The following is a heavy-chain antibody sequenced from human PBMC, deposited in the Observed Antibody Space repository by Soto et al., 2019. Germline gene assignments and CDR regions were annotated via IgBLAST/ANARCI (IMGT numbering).Heavy chain of an antibody. V-gene: IGHV1-69*12. CDR2: IIPIFGTA. D-gene: IGHD3-3*01. CDR1: GGTFSSYA. Sequence: QVQLVQSGAEVKKPGSSVKVSCKASGGTFSSYAISWVRQAPGQGLEWMGGIIPIFGTANYAQKFQGRVTINADEATNTAYMELSSVRSEDTAVYYCARVTTNYYYGMDVWGQGTTVTVSS. J-gene: IGHJ6*02. CDR3: ARVTTNYYYGMDV.